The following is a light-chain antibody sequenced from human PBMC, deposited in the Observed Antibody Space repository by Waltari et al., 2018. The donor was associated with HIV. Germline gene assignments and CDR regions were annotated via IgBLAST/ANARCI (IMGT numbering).Light chain of an antibody. J-gene: IGKJ4*01. Sequence: EIVLTQTPLVSPGTLGQQDSISCRSSQSLLHSDGTTYLSWLHQRPGQPPRRLIYTVSQRFSGVPARFSGSGAGTDFTLAISRVEADDVGIYYCLQATQYPPLTFGGGTKVEIK. CDR3: LQATQYPPLT. CDR2: TVS. V-gene: IGKV2-24*01. CDR1: QSLLHSDGTTY.